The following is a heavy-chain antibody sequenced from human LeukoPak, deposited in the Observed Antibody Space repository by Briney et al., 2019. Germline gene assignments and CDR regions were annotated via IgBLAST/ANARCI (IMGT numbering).Heavy chain of an antibody. Sequence: SETLSLTCTVSGGSVSSGDYYWSWICQPPGKGLEWIGYIYYSGSTYYNPSLKSRITISVDTSKNQFSLKLSSVTAADTALYYCARGITRRRTFDIWGQGTMVTVSS. CDR3: ARGITRRRTFDI. CDR1: GGSVSSGDYY. V-gene: IGHV4-30-4*01. CDR2: IYYSGST. J-gene: IGHJ3*02. D-gene: IGHD3-10*01.